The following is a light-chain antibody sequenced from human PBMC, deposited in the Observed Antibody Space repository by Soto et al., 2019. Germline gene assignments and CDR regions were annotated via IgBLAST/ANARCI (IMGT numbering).Light chain of an antibody. J-gene: IGKJ4*01. CDR2: GAS. CDR1: QSVGIF. Sequence: EIVLTQSPATLSLSPGERATLSCRASQSVGIFLAWYQQKPGQAPRLLIYGASSRATGIPDRFSGSGSGTDFTLTISRLEPEDFAVYYCQQYGSSLLTFGGGTKVDIK. V-gene: IGKV3-20*01. CDR3: QQYGSSLLT.